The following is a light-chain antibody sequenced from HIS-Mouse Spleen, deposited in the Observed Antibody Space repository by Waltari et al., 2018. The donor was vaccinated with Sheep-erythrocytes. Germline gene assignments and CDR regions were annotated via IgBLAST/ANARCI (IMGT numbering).Light chain of an antibody. CDR1: SSDVGGYNY. V-gene: IGLV2-11*01. Sequence: QSALTQPRSVSGSPGLSVTISCTGTSSDVGGYNYVSWYQQHPGKAPKLMIYDVSKRPSGVPDRFSGSKSGNTASLTISGLQAEDEADYYCCSYAGSYTLVFG. CDR3: CSYAGSYTLV. J-gene: IGLJ2*01. CDR2: DVS.